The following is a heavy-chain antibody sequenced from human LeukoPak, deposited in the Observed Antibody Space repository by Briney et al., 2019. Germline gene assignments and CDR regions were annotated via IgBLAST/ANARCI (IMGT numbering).Heavy chain of an antibody. CDR1: GFTFISYS. D-gene: IGHD3-10*01. V-gene: IGHV3-21*01. J-gene: IGHJ3*02. CDR2: ISSSSSYI. CDR3: ARDGGREAFDI. Sequence: GGSLRLSCAASGFTFISYSMNWVRQAPGKGLEWVSSISSSSSYIYYADSVKGRFTISRDNAKNSLYLQMNSLRAEYTAVYYCARDGGREAFDIWGQGTMVTVSS.